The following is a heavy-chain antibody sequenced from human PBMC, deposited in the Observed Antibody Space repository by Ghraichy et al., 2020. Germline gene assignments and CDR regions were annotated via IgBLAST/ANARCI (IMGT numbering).Heavy chain of an antibody. CDR3: AKDLFGEDHYYGSGSYYNSRNCAFDI. Sequence: GGSLRLSCAASGFTFSSYAMSWVRQAPGKGLEWVSAISGSGGSTYYADSVKGRFTISRDNSKNTLYLQMNSLRAEDTAVYYCAKDLFGEDHYYGSGSYYNSRNCAFDIWGQGTMVTVSS. V-gene: IGHV3-23*01. CDR2: ISGSGGST. J-gene: IGHJ3*02. D-gene: IGHD3-10*01. CDR1: GFTFSSYA.